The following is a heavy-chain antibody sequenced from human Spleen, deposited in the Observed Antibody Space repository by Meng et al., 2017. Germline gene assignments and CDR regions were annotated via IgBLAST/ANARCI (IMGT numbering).Heavy chain of an antibody. J-gene: IGHJ6*02. V-gene: IGHV3-30*03. D-gene: IGHD5-18*01. CDR1: GFTFSDYY. CDR2: ISYDGNDK. Sequence: GESLKISCAASGFTFSDYYMSWIRQAPGKGLEWVAVISYDGNDKYYADSVKGRLTISRDNSKNTLYLQMNSLRAEDTAVYYCARLSLDTAMVDGWGQGTTVTVSS. CDR3: ARLSLDTAMVDG.